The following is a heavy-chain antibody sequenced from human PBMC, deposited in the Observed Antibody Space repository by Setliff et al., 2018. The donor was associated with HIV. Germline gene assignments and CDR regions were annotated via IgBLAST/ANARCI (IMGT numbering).Heavy chain of an antibody. V-gene: IGHV3-23*01. D-gene: IGHD3-10*01. Sequence: LRLSCAASGYIFNNYGMSWVRRAPGKGLEWVSGIRDNGISTYYADSVTGRFIISRDNSKNTLFLQMNSLKVEDTAIYYCTKGVQRFRPYYFDSWGQGALVTVSA. CDR1: GYIFNNYG. J-gene: IGHJ4*02. CDR3: TKGVQRFRPYYFDS. CDR2: IRDNGIST.